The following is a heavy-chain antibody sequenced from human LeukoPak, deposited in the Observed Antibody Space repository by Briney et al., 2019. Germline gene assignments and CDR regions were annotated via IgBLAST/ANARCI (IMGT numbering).Heavy chain of an antibody. V-gene: IGHV3-7*01. J-gene: IGHJ5*02. CDR1: GFTFSSYG. CDR2: IKQDGSEK. Sequence: GGSLRLSCAASGFTFSSYGMGWVRQAPGKGLEWVANIKQDGSEKYYVDSVKGRFTISRDNAKNSLSLQMNSLRAEDTAVYYCARDLDTYDILTGYVSWGEGTLVTVYS. D-gene: IGHD3-9*01. CDR3: ARDLDTYDILTGYVS.